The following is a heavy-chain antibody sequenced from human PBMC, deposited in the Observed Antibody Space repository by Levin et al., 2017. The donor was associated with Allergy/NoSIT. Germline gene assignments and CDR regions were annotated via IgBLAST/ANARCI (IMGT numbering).Heavy chain of an antibody. D-gene: IGHD5-12*01. V-gene: IGHV3-30*18. Sequence: RPGGSLRLSCAASGFTFSSYGMHWVRQAPGKGLEWVAVISYDGSNKYYADSVKGRFTISRDNSKNTLYLQMNSLRAEDTAVYYCAKDLGGYSGYGTYYYGMDVWGQGTTVTVSS. CDR3: AKDLGGYSGYGTYYYGMDV. CDR1: GFTFSSYG. J-gene: IGHJ6*02. CDR2: ISYDGSNK.